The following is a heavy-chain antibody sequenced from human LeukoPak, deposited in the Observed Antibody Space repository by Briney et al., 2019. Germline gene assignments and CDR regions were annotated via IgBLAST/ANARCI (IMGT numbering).Heavy chain of an antibody. CDR2: IYSGGST. CDR3: ASRSQYSSGWYAVDYYYYGMDV. D-gene: IGHD6-19*01. CDR1: GFTVSSNY. J-gene: IGHJ6*02. V-gene: IGHV3-66*01. Sequence: GGSLRLSCAASGFTVSSNYMSWVRQAPGKGLEWVSVIYSGGSTYYADSVKGRFTISRDNSKNTLYLQMNSLRAEDTAVYYCASRSQYSSGWYAVDYYYYGMDVWGQGTTVTVSS.